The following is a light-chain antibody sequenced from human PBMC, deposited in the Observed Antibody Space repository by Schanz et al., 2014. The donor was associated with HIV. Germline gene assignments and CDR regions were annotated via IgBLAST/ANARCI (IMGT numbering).Light chain of an antibody. CDR2: EVT. V-gene: IGLV2-14*02. CDR3: SSYTTGPTVV. Sequence: QSALTQPASVSGSPGQSITISCTGTRNDVGTYNLVSWYQQHPGKAPQLMIYEVTKRPSGVSDRFSGSKSDNTASLTISGLQAEDEAEYFCSSYTTGPTVVFSGGTKLTVL. J-gene: IGLJ2*01. CDR1: RNDVGTYNL.